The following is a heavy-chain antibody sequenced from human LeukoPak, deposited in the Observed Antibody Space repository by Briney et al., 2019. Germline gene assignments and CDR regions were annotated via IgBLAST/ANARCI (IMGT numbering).Heavy chain of an antibody. Sequence: ASVKVSCKASGYTFTSYYMHWVRQAPGQGLEWMGIINPSGGSTSYAQKFQGRVTMTRDMSTSTVYMELSSLRSEDTAVYYCTTDLYARGQTNDYWGQGTLVTVSS. V-gene: IGHV1-46*01. CDR1: GYTFTSYY. J-gene: IGHJ4*02. CDR3: TTDLYARGQTNDY. D-gene: IGHD5/OR15-5a*01. CDR2: INPSGGST.